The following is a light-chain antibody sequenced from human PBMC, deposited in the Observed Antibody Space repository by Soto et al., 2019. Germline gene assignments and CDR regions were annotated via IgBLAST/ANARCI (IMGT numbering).Light chain of an antibody. Sequence: EVVLTQSPGTLSLSPGKRATLSCRASQSVDRAYLAWYQQKPGQAPRLLMYGSSNRASDIPDRFSGSGSGTDFTLTISRLEPEDFAVYYCQQYSDSPPYTFGQGTKLEIK. CDR1: QSVDRAY. V-gene: IGKV3-20*01. J-gene: IGKJ2*01. CDR3: QQYSDSPPYT. CDR2: GSS.